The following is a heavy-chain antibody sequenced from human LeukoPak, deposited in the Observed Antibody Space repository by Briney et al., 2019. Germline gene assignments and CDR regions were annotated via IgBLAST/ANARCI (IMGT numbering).Heavy chain of an antibody. D-gene: IGHD1-26*01. J-gene: IGHJ4*02. CDR1: GYSISSGYY. Sequence: SETLSLTCTVSGYSISSGYYWGWIRPPPGKGLEWIGGIYHSGSTYYNPSLKSRVTISVDTSKNQFSLKLSSVTVADTAVYYCARGPYSGSYYVVSPIDYWGQGTLVTVSS. CDR2: IYHSGST. V-gene: IGHV4-38-2*02. CDR3: ARGPYSGSYYVVSPIDY.